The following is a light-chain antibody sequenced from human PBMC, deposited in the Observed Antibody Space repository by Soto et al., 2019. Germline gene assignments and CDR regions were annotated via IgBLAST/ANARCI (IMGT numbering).Light chain of an antibody. Sequence: DIPMTQSPSTLSASVEDRVTITSRASQNIYIWLSWYQQKPGKAPSLLIYDASNLKSGVPSRFSGSGSGTDFTLTISSPQPEDFATYYCQHYNSYSEAFGQGTKVDIK. V-gene: IGKV1-5*01. CDR2: DAS. CDR1: QNIYIW. J-gene: IGKJ1*01. CDR3: QHYNSYSEA.